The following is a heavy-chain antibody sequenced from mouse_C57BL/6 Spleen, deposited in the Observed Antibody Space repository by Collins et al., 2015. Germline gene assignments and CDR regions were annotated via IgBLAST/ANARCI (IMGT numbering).Heavy chain of an antibody. D-gene: IGHD2-1*01. V-gene: IGHV1-12*01. Sequence: QAYLQQSGAELVRPGASVKMSCKASGYTFTSYNMHWVKQTPRQGLEWIGTIYPGNGDTSYNQKFKGRATLTVDKSSSTAYMQLSSLTSEDSAVYFCARDGNYEWFAYWGQGTLVTISA. CDR3: ARDGNYEWFAY. J-gene: IGHJ3*01. CDR1: GYTFTSYN. CDR2: IYPGNGDT.